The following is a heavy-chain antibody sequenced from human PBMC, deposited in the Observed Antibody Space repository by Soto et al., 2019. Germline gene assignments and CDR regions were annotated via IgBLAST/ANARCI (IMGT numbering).Heavy chain of an antibody. CDR2: INPSGGST. J-gene: IGHJ4*02. CDR1: GYTFTSHF. Sequence: GASVKVSCKASGYTFTSHFMHWVRQAPGQGLEWMGIINPSGGSTNYAQKFQGRVSITRDTSTSTLYMDLSSLRSEDTAVYYCTRDPSLGPPATYYFDNWGQGTLVTVSS. V-gene: IGHV1-46*03. CDR3: TRDPSLGPPATYYFDN.